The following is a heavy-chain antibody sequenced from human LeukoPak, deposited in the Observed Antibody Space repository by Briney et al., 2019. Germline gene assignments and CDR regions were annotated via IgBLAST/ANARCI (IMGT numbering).Heavy chain of an antibody. CDR2: ISSSSSYI. D-gene: IGHD3-10*01. V-gene: IGHV3-21*01. CDR3: ARSQYGSGSYYNDDY. Sequence: PGESLRLSCTASGFTLTTYAMSWVRQAPGKGLEWVSSISSSSSYIYYADSVKGRFTISRDNAKNSLYLQMNSLRAEDTAVYYCARSQYGSGSYYNDDYWGQGTLVTVSS. CDR1: GFTLTTYA. J-gene: IGHJ4*02.